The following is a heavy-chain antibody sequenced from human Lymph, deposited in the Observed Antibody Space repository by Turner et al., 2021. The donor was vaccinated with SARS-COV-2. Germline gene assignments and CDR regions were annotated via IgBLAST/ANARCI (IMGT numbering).Heavy chain of an antibody. CDR1: GYSLSEVS. V-gene: IGHV1-24*01. CDR2: FESEDGET. J-gene: IGHJ6*02. CDR3: ATGPYDFWSGPSPGYYGMDV. D-gene: IGHD3-3*01. Sequence: QLELVPSWHELKKPWAFVTFTCRVSGYSLSEVSMHWVRQVPGKGLGWMGGFESEDGETIYAQKFQGRVTMTEDTSTDTAYMGLSSLRSEDTAVYYCATGPYDFWSGPSPGYYGMDVWGQGTTVTVSS.